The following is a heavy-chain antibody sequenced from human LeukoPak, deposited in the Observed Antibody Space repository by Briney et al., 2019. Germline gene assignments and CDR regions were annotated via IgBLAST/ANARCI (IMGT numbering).Heavy chain of an antibody. V-gene: IGHV3-43*02. CDR3: AKKSGAPANFDY. Sequence: GGSLRLSCAASGFTFDEHPMHWVRQGPGKGLEWVALVSGDGDSTSYADSVKGRFTISRDNSKNSVFLQMNSLSTEDTALYYCAKKSGAPANFDYWGQGTLVTVSS. J-gene: IGHJ4*02. CDR2: VSGDGDST. CDR1: GFTFDEHP. D-gene: IGHD6-13*01.